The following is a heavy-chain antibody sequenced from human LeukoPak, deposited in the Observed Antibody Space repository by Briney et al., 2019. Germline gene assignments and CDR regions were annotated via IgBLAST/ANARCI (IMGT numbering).Heavy chain of an antibody. CDR3: ARDDFGVALGGV. CDR1: GGSFRGYY. Sequence: SKTLSLTCSVYGGSFRGYYWSWIRQSPEKGLEWIGQIYHTGSTNYNPSLASRVTISLDISKSQFSLKLTSVTAADTAVYYCARDDFGVALGGVWSIGTTVTVSS. V-gene: IGHV4-34*01. CDR2: IYHTGST. D-gene: IGHD3-3*01. J-gene: IGHJ6*04.